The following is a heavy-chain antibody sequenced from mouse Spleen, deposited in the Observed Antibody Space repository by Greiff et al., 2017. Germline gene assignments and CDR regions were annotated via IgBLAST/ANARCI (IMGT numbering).Heavy chain of an antibody. CDR3: ASHGYFDY. J-gene: IGHJ2*01. CDR2: IDPSDSYT. Sequence: QVQLQQPGAELVMPGASVKLSCKASGYTFTSYWMHWVKQRPGQGLEWIGEIDPSDSYTNYNQKFKGKATLTVDKSSSTAYMQLSSLTSEDSAVYYCASHGYFDYWGQGTTLTVSS. V-gene: IGHV1-69*01. CDR1: GYTFTSYW.